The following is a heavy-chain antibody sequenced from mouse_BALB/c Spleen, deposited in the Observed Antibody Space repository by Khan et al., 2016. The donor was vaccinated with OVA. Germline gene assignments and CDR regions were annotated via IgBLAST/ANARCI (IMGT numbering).Heavy chain of an antibody. Sequence: QVQLKESGPGLVAPSQSLSITCTVSGFSLTGYGVNWVRQPPGKGLEWLGMIWGDGSTDYNSALKSRLSISNDNSKSQVFLKMNSLQTDDTARYFCTRELRLGGFAYWGLGTLVTVSA. CDR1: GFSLTGYG. V-gene: IGHV2-6-7*01. D-gene: IGHD1-2*01. CDR2: IWGDGST. J-gene: IGHJ3*01. CDR3: TRELRLGGFAY.